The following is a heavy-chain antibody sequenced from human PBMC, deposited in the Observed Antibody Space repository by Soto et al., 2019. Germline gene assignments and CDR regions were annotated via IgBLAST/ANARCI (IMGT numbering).Heavy chain of an antibody. J-gene: IGHJ5*02. Sequence: PSETLSLTCTVSGGSISSGDYCWSWIRQPPGKGLEWIGYIYYSGSTYYNPSLKSRVTISVDTSKNQFSLKLSSVTAADTAVYYCARATPYGGLWFGEDIGRYNWFDPWGQGTLVTVSS. D-gene: IGHD3-10*01. CDR1: GGSISSGDYC. V-gene: IGHV4-30-4*01. CDR2: IYYSGST. CDR3: ARATPYGGLWFGEDIGRYNWFDP.